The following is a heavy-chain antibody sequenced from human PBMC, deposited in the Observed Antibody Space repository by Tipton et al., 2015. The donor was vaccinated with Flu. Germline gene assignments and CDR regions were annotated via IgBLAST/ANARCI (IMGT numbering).Heavy chain of an antibody. V-gene: IGHV3-53*01. J-gene: IGHJ3*02. CDR2: IYSGGST. Sequence: GSLRLSCAASGFTVSSIHMSWVRQAPGKGLEWVSVIYSGGSTYYADFVKGRFTISRDNSKNTVYIQMNSLRAEDTAVYYCARGGSIAVAFDIWGQGTMVTVSS. CDR3: ARGGSIAVAFDI. D-gene: IGHD6-6*01. CDR1: GFTVSSIH.